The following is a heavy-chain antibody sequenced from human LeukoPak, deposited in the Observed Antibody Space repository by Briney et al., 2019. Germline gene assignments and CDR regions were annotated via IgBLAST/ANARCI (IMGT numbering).Heavy chain of an antibody. V-gene: IGHV4-38-2*01. J-gene: IGHJ4*02. CDR1: GYSISSGYY. CDR2: ISPSGST. Sequence: SETLSLTCGVSGYSISSGYYLGSIRQPPGKGLEWIGSISPSGSTFYNPSLKSRVTISVDTSKNQFSLKLRSVTAADTAVYYCALSPLGAAGTWSGLFDYWGQGTLVTVSS. D-gene: IGHD6-13*01. CDR3: ALSPLGAAGTWSGLFDY.